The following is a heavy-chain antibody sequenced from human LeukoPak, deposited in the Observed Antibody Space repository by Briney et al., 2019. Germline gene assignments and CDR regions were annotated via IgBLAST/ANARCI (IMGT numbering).Heavy chain of an antibody. D-gene: IGHD2-2*01. CDR3: ARDLYCSSTSCLTNWFDP. V-gene: IGHV3-21*01. Sequence: PGGSLRLSCAASGFTFSSYSMNWVRQAPGKGLEWVSSISSSSYIYYADSVKGRFTISRDNAKNTLYLQMNSLRAEDTAVYYCARDLYCSSTSCLTNWFDPWGQGTLVTVSS. CDR2: ISSSSYI. CDR1: GFTFSSYS. J-gene: IGHJ5*02.